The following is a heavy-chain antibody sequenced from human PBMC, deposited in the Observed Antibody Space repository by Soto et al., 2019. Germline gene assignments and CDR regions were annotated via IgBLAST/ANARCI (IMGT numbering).Heavy chain of an antibody. D-gene: IGHD3-22*01. CDR3: ARAAYYYDSSGYYPGDY. CDR2: INAGNGNT. J-gene: IGHJ4*02. Sequence: ASVKVSCKASGYTFTSYAIHWVLQAPGQRLEWMGWINAGNGNTKYPQKFQGRVTITRDTSASTAYMEVSSLRSEDTAVYYCARAAYYYDSSGYYPGDYWGQGSLVTVSS. V-gene: IGHV1-3*01. CDR1: GYTFTSYA.